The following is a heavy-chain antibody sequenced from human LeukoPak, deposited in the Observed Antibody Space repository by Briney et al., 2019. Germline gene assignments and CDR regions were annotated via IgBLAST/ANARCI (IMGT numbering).Heavy chain of an antibody. Sequence: SVKVSCKASGGTFSSYAISWVRQAPGQGLEWMGRIIPIFGTANYAQKFQGRVTITTDEPASTAYMELSSLRSEDTAVYYCARDTLWIHSAGYYFDYWGQGTLVTVSS. CDR1: GGTFSSYA. D-gene: IGHD5-18*01. CDR3: ARDTLWIHSAGYYFDY. J-gene: IGHJ4*02. V-gene: IGHV1-69*05. CDR2: IIPIFGTA.